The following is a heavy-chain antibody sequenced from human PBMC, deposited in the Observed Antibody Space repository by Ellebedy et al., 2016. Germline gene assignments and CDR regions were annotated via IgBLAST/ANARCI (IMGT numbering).Heavy chain of an antibody. CDR1: GYTFTSYG. CDR3: ARGRRGSRCSGGSCYSNWFDP. V-gene: IGHV1-18*01. Sequence: ASVKVSCXASGYTFTSYGISWVRQPPGQGLEWMGWISAYNGNTNYAQKLQGRVTMTTDTSTSTAYMELRSLRSEDTAVYYCARGRRGSRCSGGSCYSNWFDPWGQGTLVTVSS. J-gene: IGHJ5*02. D-gene: IGHD2-15*01. CDR2: ISAYNGNT.